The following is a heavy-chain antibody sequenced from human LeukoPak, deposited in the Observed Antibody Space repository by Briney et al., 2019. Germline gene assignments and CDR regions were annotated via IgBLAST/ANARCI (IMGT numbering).Heavy chain of an antibody. CDR3: ARDGGHDYSNANDY. CDR2: ITPVFETP. CDR1: GGTFSNDS. D-gene: IGHD4-11*01. V-gene: IGHV1-69*13. Sequence: SVKVSCKVSGGTFSNDSITWVRQAPGQGLEWVGGITPVFETPNYAPKLQGRLTINADGSTRTVYMELTSLRSEDTAVYYCARDGGHDYSNANDYWGQGTLVTVSS. J-gene: IGHJ4*02.